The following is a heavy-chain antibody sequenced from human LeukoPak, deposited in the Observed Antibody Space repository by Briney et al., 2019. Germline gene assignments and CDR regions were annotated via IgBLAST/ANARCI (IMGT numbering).Heavy chain of an antibody. D-gene: IGHD2/OR15-2a*01. V-gene: IGHV3-74*01. CDR2: ISADGSFT. J-gene: IGHJ3*02. CDR1: GFTFSSYG. Sequence: GGSLRLSCAASGFTFSSYGMHWVRQAPGKGLVWVTRISADGSFTLYADSVKGRFTISRDNGKNTLYLQMNSLRAEDTGVYYCTTANIGPDIWGQGTTVTVSS. CDR3: TTANIGPDI.